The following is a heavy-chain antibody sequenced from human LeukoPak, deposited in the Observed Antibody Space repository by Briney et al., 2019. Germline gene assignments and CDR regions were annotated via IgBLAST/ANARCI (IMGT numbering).Heavy chain of an antibody. CDR1: GGSFSGYY. CDR3: ARQTGAGLFILP. D-gene: IGHD3-3*01. V-gene: IGHV4-34*01. CDR2: INHSGST. Sequence: PSETLSLTCAVYGGSFSGYYWSWIRQPPGKGLEWIGEINHSGSTNYNPSLKSRVTISVDTSKNQFSLKLSSVTAADTAVYYCARQTGAGLFILPGGQGTLVTVSS. J-gene: IGHJ4*02.